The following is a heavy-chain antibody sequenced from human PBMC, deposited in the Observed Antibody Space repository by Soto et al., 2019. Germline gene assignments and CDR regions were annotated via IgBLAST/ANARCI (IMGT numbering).Heavy chain of an antibody. CDR3: TTSPVRGVINHYYGMDV. Sequence: EVQLVESGGGLVQPGGSLTLSCAASGFTFSGSAMHWVRQASGKGLEWVGRIRSKANSYATAYAASVKGRFTISRDDSKNTAYLQMNSLKTEDTAVYYCTTSPVRGVINHYYGMDVWGQGTTVTVSS. J-gene: IGHJ6*02. D-gene: IGHD3-10*01. CDR1: GFTFSGSA. V-gene: IGHV3-73*02. CDR2: IRSKANSYAT.